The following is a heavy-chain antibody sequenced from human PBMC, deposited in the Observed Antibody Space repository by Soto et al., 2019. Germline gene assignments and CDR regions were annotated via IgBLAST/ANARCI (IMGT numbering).Heavy chain of an antibody. J-gene: IGHJ4*02. Sequence: EVQLLESGGGLVQPGGSLRLSCAASGFTFNNYAMTWVRQAPGKGLEWVSAISGGGDTTSYADSVKGRFTVSRDGSTNTLYLQMSSQRAEDTALYYCAKGRGGSGSLTPRVDFWGQGTLVTVSS. CDR1: GFTFNNYA. CDR3: AKGRGGSGSLTPRVDF. V-gene: IGHV3-23*01. D-gene: IGHD3-10*01. CDR2: ISGGGDTT.